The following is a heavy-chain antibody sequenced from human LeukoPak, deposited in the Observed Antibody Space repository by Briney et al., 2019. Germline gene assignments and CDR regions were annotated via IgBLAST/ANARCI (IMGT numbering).Heavy chain of an antibody. CDR1: GYTFTSYG. D-gene: IGHD3-3*01. V-gene: IGHV1-18*01. CDR2: ISAYNGNT. J-gene: IGHJ6*03. Sequence: ASATVSCKASGYTFTSYGISWVRQAPGQGLEWMGWISAYNGNTNYAQKLQGRVTMTTDTSTSTAYMELRSLRSDDTAVYYCARDRRFLDDHMDVWGKGTTVTVSS. CDR3: ARDRRFLDDHMDV.